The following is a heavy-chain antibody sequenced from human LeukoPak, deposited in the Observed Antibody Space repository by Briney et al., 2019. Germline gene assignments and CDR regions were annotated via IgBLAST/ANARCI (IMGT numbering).Heavy chain of an antibody. V-gene: IGHV1-8*01. CDR2: MSPSSGNT. D-gene: IGHD7-27*01. J-gene: IGHJ4*02. CDR1: GCTFTSYD. Sequence: ASVKVSCKASGCTFTSYDINWVRQATGQGLEWMGWMSPSSGNTGYAQKFQGRVTMTRSTSISTAYMELSSLRSEDTAVYYCATSPPNWGFDNWGQGTLVTASS. CDR3: ATSPPNWGFDN.